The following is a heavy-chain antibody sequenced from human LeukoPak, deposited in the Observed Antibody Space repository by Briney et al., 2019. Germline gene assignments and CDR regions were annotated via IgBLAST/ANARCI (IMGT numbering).Heavy chain of an antibody. CDR2: ISYDGSNK. CDR1: GFTLSRSG. J-gene: IGHJ4*02. D-gene: IGHD4-17*01. V-gene: IGHV3-30*18. Sequence: GESLRLSCEVSGFTLSRSGMHWVRPAPGKGLEWVAVISYDGSNKYYADSVKGRFTLSRDNSKNSVYLQMNSLRVEDTAIYYCAKDLGRDYGDYACDYWGQGTLVTVSS. CDR3: AKDLGRDYGDYACDY.